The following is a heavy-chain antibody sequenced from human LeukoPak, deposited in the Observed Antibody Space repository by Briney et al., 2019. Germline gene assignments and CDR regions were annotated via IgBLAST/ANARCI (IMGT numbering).Heavy chain of an antibody. CDR3: ARDQRNGYNYGAFDI. CDR2: IKQDGSEK. Sequence: GGSLRLSCAASGFTFSSYAKSWVRQAPGKGLEWVANIKQDGSEKYYVDSVKGRFTISRDNAKNSLYLQMNSLRAEDTAVYYCARDQRNGYNYGAFDIWGQGTMVTVSS. CDR1: GFTFSSYA. V-gene: IGHV3-7*01. J-gene: IGHJ3*02. D-gene: IGHD5-24*01.